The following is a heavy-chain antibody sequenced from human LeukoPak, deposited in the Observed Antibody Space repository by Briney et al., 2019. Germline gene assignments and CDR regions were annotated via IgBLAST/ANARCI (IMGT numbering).Heavy chain of an antibody. CDR1: GFTFSNAW. CDR3: TTEYLSPHSDFWSGYYL. J-gene: IGHJ4*02. CDR2: IKSKTDGGTT. D-gene: IGHD3-3*01. Sequence: PGGSLRLSCAASGFTFSNAWMSWVRQAPGKWLEWFGRIKSKTDGGTTDYAAPVKGRFTISRDDSKNTLYLQMNSLKHEATAVYYCTTEYLSPHSDFWSGYYLWGQGTLVTVSS. V-gene: IGHV3-15*01.